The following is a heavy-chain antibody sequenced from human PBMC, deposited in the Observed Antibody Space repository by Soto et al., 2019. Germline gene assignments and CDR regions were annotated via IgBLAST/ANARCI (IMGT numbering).Heavy chain of an antibody. D-gene: IGHD6-13*01. V-gene: IGHV1-18*01. CDR1: GNTFVSYD. J-gene: IGHJ5*02. CDR2: ISAYNGNT. CDR3: ARYSSSFNNWFDP. Sequence: ASVKVSCKASGNTFVSYDITWVRQAPGQGLEWMGWISAYNGNTNYAQKLQGRLTMTTDTSTSTAYMELRSLRSDDTAVYYCARYSSSFNNWFDPWGQGTLVTVSS.